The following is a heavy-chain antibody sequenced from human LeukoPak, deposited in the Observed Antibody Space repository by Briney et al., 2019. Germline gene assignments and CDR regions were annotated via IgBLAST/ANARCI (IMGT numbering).Heavy chain of an antibody. CDR3: ARDPYNGSYGDDYYYYMDV. Sequence: GGSLRLSCAASGFTFSNYNMNWVRQTPGKGLEWVSSITRGSIYTFYADSVKGRFTISGDNAKNSLSLQMNSLRAEDTAVYYCARDPYNGSYGDDYYYYMDVWGKGTTVTISS. CDR1: GFTFSNYN. CDR2: ITRGSIYT. J-gene: IGHJ6*03. V-gene: IGHV3-21*01. D-gene: IGHD1-26*01.